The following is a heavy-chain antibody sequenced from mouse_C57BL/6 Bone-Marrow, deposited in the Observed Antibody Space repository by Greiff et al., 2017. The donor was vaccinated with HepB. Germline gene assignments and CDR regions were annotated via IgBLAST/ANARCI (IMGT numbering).Heavy chain of an antibody. J-gene: IGHJ2*01. Sequence: VQLKESGGGLVQPGGSLSLSCAASGFTFTDYYMSWVRQPPGKALEWLGFIRNKANGYTTEYSASVKGRFTISRDNSQSILYLQMNALRAEDSATYYCARYSKSYFDYWGQGTTLTVSS. CDR1: GFTFTDYY. V-gene: IGHV7-3*01. CDR2: IRNKANGYTT. CDR3: ARYSKSYFDY.